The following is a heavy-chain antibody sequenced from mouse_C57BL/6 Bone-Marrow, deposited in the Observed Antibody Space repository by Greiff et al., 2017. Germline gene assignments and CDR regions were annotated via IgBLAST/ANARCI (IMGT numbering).Heavy chain of an antibody. V-gene: IGHV1-81*01. CDR1: GYTFTSYG. CDR3: ASAELRAWFAY. J-gene: IGHJ3*01. D-gene: IGHD1-1*01. CDR2: IYPRSGNT. Sequence: QVQLQQSGAELARPGASVKLSCKASGYTFTSYGISWVKQRTGQGLEWIGEIYPRSGNTYYNEKFKGKATLTADKSSSTAYMELRSLTSEDSAVYFCASAELRAWFAYWGQGTLVTVSA.